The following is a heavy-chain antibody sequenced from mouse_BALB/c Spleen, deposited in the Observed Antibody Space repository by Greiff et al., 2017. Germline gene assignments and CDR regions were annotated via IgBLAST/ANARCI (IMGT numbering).Heavy chain of an antibody. J-gene: IGHJ4*01. D-gene: IGHD2-3*01. CDR1: GFSLTSYG. Sequence: VHLVESGPGLVAPSQSLSITCTVSGFSLTSYGVHWVRQPPGKGLEWLGVIWAGGSTNYNSALMSRLSISKDNSKSQVFLKMNSLQTDDTAMYYCARDNGYYGGYAMDYWGQGTSVTVSS. V-gene: IGHV2-9*02. CDR2: IWAGGST. CDR3: ARDNGYYGGYAMDY.